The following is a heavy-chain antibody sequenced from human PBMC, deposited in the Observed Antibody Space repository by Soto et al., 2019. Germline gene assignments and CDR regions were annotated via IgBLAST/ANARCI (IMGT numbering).Heavy chain of an antibody. CDR1: GGSVSSGNYY. V-gene: IGHV4-61*01. Sequence: QVQLQESGPGLVKPSETLSLTCTVSGGSVSSGNYYWSWIRQPPGKGLEWIGFLYYTGSSSYNPSLTRRGNMSLDKSTYQFSLKLTSVTAADTAVYYCARAVYCSGGSCSFDPWGQGTLVTVSS. D-gene: IGHD2-15*01. CDR2: LYYTGSS. J-gene: IGHJ5*02. CDR3: ARAVYCSGGSCSFDP.